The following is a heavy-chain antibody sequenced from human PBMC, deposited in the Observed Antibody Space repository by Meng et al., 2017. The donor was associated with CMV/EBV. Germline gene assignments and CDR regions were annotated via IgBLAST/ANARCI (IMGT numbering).Heavy chain of an antibody. Sequence: SCKASGYTFTGYYMHWVRQAPGKGLEWVSVIYSGGSTYYADSVKGRFTISRDNSKNTLYLQMNSLRAEDTAVYYCTLTQDYYYGMDVWGQGTTVTVSS. D-gene: IGHD2-15*01. CDR3: TLTQDYYYGMDV. V-gene: IGHV3-53*01. CDR2: IYSGGST. CDR1: GYTFTGYY. J-gene: IGHJ6*02.